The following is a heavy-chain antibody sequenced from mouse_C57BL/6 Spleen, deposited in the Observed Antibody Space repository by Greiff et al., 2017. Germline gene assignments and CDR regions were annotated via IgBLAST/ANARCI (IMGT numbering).Heavy chain of an antibody. CDR3: ARRDYGYGAY. CDR2: INPGSGGT. V-gene: IGHV1-54*01. CDR1: GYAFTNYL. D-gene: IGHD2-2*01. Sequence: QVQLQQSGAELVRPGTSVKVSCKASGYAFTNYLIEWVKQRPGQGLEWIGVINPGSGGTNYNEKFKGKATLTADKSSSTAYMQLSSLTSEDSAVYFCARRDYGYGAYWGQGTLVTVSA. J-gene: IGHJ3*01.